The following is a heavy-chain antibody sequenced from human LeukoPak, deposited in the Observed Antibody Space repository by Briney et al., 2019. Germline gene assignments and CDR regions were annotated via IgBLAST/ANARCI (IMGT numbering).Heavy chain of an antibody. CDR1: GGSITGFY. V-gene: IGHV4-59*08. CDR2: IYSSGST. J-gene: IGHJ4*02. CDR3: ARRSRSGYFLDS. Sequence: SETLSLTCTVSGGSITGFYWTWLRQPPGKGLEWIGYIYSSGSTNYNPSLKSRVTISVDTSGSQFSLNLSSVTAADTAVYFCARRSRSGYFLDSWGQGTLVTVSS. D-gene: IGHD5-12*01.